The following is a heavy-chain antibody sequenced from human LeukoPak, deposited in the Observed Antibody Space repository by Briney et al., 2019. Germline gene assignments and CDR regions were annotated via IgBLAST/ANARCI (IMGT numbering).Heavy chain of an antibody. Sequence: SSETLSLTCAVSGGSISSGGYSWSWIRQPPGKGLEWIGYIYHSGSTYYNPSLKSRVTISVDRSKNQFSLKLSSVTAADTAVYYCAREIGSQLERYYYYYYYMDVWGKGTTVTVSS. CDR3: AREIGSQLERYYYYYYYMDV. CDR2: IYHSGST. V-gene: IGHV4-30-2*01. D-gene: IGHD6-6*01. J-gene: IGHJ6*03. CDR1: GGSISSGGYS.